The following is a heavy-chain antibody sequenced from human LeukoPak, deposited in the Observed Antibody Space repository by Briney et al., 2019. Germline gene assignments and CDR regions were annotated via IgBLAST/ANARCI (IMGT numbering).Heavy chain of an antibody. Sequence: GGSLRLSCAASGFTFSSYAMSRVRQAPGKGLEWVSAISGSGGSTYYADSVKGRFTISRDNSKNTLYLQMNSLRAEDTAVYYRAKGLGPGRGYFDRWGRGTLVTVSS. CDR2: ISGSGGST. V-gene: IGHV3-23*01. CDR1: GFTFSSYA. D-gene: IGHD3-10*01. CDR3: AKGLGPGRGYFDR. J-gene: IGHJ2*01.